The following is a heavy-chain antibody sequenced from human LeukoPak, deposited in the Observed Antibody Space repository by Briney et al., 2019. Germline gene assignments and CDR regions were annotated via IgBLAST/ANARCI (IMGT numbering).Heavy chain of an antibody. CDR1: GGTFSSYA. Sequence: ASVKVSCKASGGTFSSYAISWVRQAPGQGLEWMGGIIPIFGTANYAQKFQGRVTITTGESTSTAYMELSSLRSEDTAVYYCARGRFLGWLFDRRDAFDIWGQGTMVTVSS. CDR3: ARGRFLGWLFDRRDAFDI. D-gene: IGHD3-3*01. V-gene: IGHV1-69*05. J-gene: IGHJ3*02. CDR2: IIPIFGTA.